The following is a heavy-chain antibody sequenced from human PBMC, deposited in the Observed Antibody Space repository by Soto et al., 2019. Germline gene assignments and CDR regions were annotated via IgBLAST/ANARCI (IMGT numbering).Heavy chain of an antibody. Sequence: GESLKISCKASGYTFTSYDINWVRQATGQGLEWMGWMNPNSGNTGYAQKFQGRVTMTRNTSISTAYMEQSSLRSGDTAVYYCATRGECGAFDIWGKGTMVTVSS. CDR2: MNPNSGNT. V-gene: IGHV1-8*01. CDR3: ATRGECGAFDI. CDR1: GYTFTSYD. J-gene: IGHJ3*02. D-gene: IGHD3-10*01.